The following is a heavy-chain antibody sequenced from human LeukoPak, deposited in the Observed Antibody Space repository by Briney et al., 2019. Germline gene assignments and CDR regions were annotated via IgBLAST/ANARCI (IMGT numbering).Heavy chain of an antibody. V-gene: IGHV4-59*01. CDR2: IYYSGST. CDR1: GGSISSYY. Sequence: SETLSLTCTVSGGSISSYYWSWIRQPPGKGLELIGYIYYSGSTNYNPSLKSRVTISVDTSKNHFSLKLSSVTAADTAVYYCARVSSGVYFDYWGQGTLVTVSS. J-gene: IGHJ4*02. CDR3: ARVSSGVYFDY. D-gene: IGHD2-15*01.